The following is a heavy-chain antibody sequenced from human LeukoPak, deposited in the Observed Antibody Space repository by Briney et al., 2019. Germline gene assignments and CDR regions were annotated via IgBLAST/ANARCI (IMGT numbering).Heavy chain of an antibody. CDR1: GFTFSSYA. J-gene: IGHJ4*02. Sequence: PGGPLRLSCAASGFTFSSYAMSWVRQAPGKGLEWVSAISGSGGSTYYADSVKGRFTISRDNSKNTLYLQMNSLRAEDTAVYYCAANYDFWSGYYSGDYWGQGTLVTVSS. CDR2: ISGSGGST. D-gene: IGHD3-3*01. V-gene: IGHV3-23*01. CDR3: AANYDFWSGYYSGDY.